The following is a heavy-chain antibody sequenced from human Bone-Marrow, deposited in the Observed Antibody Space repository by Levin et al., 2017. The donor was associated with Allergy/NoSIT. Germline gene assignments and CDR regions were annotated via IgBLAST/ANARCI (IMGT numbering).Heavy chain of an antibody. CDR3: ARDGWIQLCRGTFDY. CDR1: GFTFSDYY. J-gene: IGHJ4*02. Sequence: GESLKISCAASGFTFSDYYMSWIRQAPGKGLEWVSYISSSGSTIYYADSVKGRFTISRDNAKNSLYLQMNSLRAEDTAVYYCARDGWIQLCRGTFDYWGQGTLVTVSS. D-gene: IGHD5-18*01. CDR2: ISSSGSTI. V-gene: IGHV3-11*01.